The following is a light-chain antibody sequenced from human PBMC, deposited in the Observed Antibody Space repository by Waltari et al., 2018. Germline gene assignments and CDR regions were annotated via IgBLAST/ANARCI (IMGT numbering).Light chain of an antibody. J-gene: IGKJ2*01. CDR2: GAS. CDR3: QQYGSSPRT. CDR1: QSVSSSY. Sequence: EIVLTQSPGTLSLYPGERATLSCRASQSVSSSYLAWYQQKPGQAPRLLIYGASSRATGFPDRFSGSGSGTDFTLTISRLEPEDFAVYYCQQYGSSPRTFGQGTKLEIK. V-gene: IGKV3-20*01.